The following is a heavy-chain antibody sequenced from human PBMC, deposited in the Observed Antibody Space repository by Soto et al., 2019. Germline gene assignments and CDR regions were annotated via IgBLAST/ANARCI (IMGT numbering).Heavy chain of an antibody. CDR1: GFTFSRVS. Sequence: VGSLRLSCEASGFTFSRVSMNWVRQAPGIGLELISYIISSPITMSYADSVKGRFTISRDNAKNSLYLQVNSLRDEDTAVYYCVRSEYCGSDCYYPFDSWGQGTPVTVSS. CDR2: IISSPITM. D-gene: IGHD2-21*02. J-gene: IGHJ4*02. V-gene: IGHV3-48*02. CDR3: VRSEYCGSDCYYPFDS.